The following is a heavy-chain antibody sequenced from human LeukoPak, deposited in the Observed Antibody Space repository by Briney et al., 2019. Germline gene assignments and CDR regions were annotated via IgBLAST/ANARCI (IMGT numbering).Heavy chain of an antibody. CDR3: AKGPGLIVVVVAAADAFDI. J-gene: IGHJ3*02. V-gene: IGHV3-23*01. CDR2: ISGSGGST. D-gene: IGHD2-15*01. CDR1: GFTFSSYA. Sequence: PGGSLRLSCAASGFTFSSYAMSWVRQAPGKGLEWVSAISGSGGSTYYPDSVKGRFTISRDNSKNTLYLQMNSLRAEDTAVYYCAKGPGLIVVVVAAADAFDIWGQGTMVTVSS.